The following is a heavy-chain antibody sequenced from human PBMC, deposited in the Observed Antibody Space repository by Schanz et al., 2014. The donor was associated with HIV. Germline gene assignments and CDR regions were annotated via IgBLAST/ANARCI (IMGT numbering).Heavy chain of an antibody. CDR3: ARDLTGYFTMDA. D-gene: IGHD5-18*01. CDR1: GFTFSSYA. CDR2: ISYDGSNK. V-gene: IGHV3-30*04. Sequence: QVQLVESGGGVVQPGRSLRLSCAASGFTFSSYAMHWVRQAPGKGLEWVASISYDGSNKYFADSVKGRFTISRDNSKNTLYLQMNSLREDDTAVYSCARDLTGYFTMDAWGQGTTVTVYS. J-gene: IGHJ6*02.